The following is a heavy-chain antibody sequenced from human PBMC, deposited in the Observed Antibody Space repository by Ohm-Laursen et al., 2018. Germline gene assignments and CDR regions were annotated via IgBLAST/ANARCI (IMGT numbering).Heavy chain of an antibody. CDR1: GGSFSGYY. J-gene: IGHJ4*02. CDR3: ARGLTDIVVVPAAMGFDY. V-gene: IGHV4-34*01. CDR2: INHSGST. Sequence: SETLSLTCAVYGGSFSGYYWSWIRQPPGKGLEWIGEINHSGSTNYNPSLKSRVTISVDTPKNQFSLKLSSVTAADTAVYYCARGLTDIVVVPAAMGFDYWGQGTLVTVSS. D-gene: IGHD2-2*01.